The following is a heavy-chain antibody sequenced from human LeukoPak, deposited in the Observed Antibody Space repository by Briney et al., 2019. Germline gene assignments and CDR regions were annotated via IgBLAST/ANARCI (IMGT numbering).Heavy chain of an antibody. CDR3: ARGLPDQLLSPDYYYYGMDV. D-gene: IGHD2-2*01. Sequence: SETLSLTCTVSGGSISSYYWSWIRQPPGKGLEWIGEINHSGSTNYNPSLKSRVTISVDTSKNQFSLKLSSVTAADTAVYYCARGLPDQLLSPDYYYYGMDVWGQGTTVTVSS. J-gene: IGHJ6*02. CDR2: INHSGST. V-gene: IGHV4-34*01. CDR1: GGSISSYY.